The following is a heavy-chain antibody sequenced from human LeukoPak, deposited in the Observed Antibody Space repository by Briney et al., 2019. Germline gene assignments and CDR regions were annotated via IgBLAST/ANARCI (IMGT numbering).Heavy chain of an antibody. CDR3: ARAEDSSGYYPQW. V-gene: IGHV1-2*02. J-gene: IGHJ4*02. Sequence: ASVKVSCKASGYTFTGYYMHWVRQAPGQGLEWMGWINPNSGGTNYAQKFQGRVTMTRDTSISTAYMELSSLKSDDTAVYYCARAEDSSGYYPQWWGQGTLVTVSS. D-gene: IGHD3-22*01. CDR2: INPNSGGT. CDR1: GYTFTGYY.